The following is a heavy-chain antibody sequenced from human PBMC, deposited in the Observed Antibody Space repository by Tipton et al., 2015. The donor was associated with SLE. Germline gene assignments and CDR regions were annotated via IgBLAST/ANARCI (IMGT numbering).Heavy chain of an antibody. D-gene: IGHD6-13*01. CDR3: ARQLVPTGDFDY. J-gene: IGHJ4*02. CDR1: GYTFTSFG. Sequence: QVQLVQSGAEVKKPGASVKVSCKASGYTFTSFGISWVRQAPGQGLEWMGWISAYNGDTNYVRKFQGRVTMTTDTPTSTAYMELRSLRSDDTAVYYCARQLVPTGDFDYWGQGTLVTVSS. V-gene: IGHV1-18*01. CDR2: ISAYNGDT.